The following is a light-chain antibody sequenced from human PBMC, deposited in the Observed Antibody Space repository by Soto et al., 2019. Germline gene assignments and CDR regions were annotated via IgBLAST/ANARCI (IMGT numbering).Light chain of an antibody. J-gene: IGKJ4*01. CDR3: QQYNNWTLT. Sequence: DIVMTQSPATLSVSPGERATLSCRASQSVSSNLAWYQQKPGQAPRLLIYGASIRATGIPARFSGSGSGTELTLTISSLQSEDFAVYYCQQYNNWTLTFGGGTKVEIK. V-gene: IGKV3-15*01. CDR1: QSVSSN. CDR2: GAS.